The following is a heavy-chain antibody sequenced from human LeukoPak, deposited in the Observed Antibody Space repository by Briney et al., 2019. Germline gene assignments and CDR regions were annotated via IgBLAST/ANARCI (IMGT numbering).Heavy chain of an antibody. CDR2: IIPIFGTA. Sequence: GASVKVPCKASGGTFSSYAISWVRQAPGQGLEWMGGIIPIFGTASYAQKFQGRVTITADKSTSTAYMELSSLRSEDTAVYYCARASNDYGDYQYFQHWGQGTLVTVSS. CDR3: ARASNDYGDYQYFQH. CDR1: GGTFSSYA. V-gene: IGHV1-69*06. D-gene: IGHD4-17*01. J-gene: IGHJ1*01.